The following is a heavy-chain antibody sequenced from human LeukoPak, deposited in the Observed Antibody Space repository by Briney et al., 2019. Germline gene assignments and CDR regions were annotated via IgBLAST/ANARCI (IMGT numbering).Heavy chain of an antibody. V-gene: IGHV1-69*06. CDR3: ARDRGGKDVLYSDY. Sequence: ASVKVSCKASGGTFSSYAISWVRQAPGQGLEWMGGIIPIFGTANYAQKFRGRVTITADKSTRTAYMELSSLRSEDTAVYYCARDRGGKDVLYSDYWGQGTLVTVSS. CDR2: IIPIFGTA. D-gene: IGHD3-16*01. J-gene: IGHJ4*02. CDR1: GGTFSSYA.